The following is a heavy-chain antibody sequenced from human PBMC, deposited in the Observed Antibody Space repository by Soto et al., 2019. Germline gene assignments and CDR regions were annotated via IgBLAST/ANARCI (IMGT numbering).Heavy chain of an antibody. CDR1: GDPISSSKW. J-gene: IGHJ6*02. Sequence: XATLSLTCAVSGDPISSSKWWTWFRQTPGKGLEWIGKIDQNGITNYNPSLESRVTILKDNSKNQLSLKLTSVTAVDSAVYYCARLNRDYYYYGMDVWGQGATVTVSS. CDR2: IDQNGIT. V-gene: IGHV4-4*02. CDR3: ARLNRDYYYYGMDV.